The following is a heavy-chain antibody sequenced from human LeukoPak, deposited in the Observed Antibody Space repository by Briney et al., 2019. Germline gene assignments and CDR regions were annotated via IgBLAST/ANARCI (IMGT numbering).Heavy chain of an antibody. Sequence: GGSLRLSCAASGFTFSSYCMSWVRQAPGKGLEWVANIKQDGSEKYYVDSVKGRFTISRDNAKNSLYLQMNSLRAEDTAVYYCARGLKVDYWGQGTLVTVSS. J-gene: IGHJ4*02. CDR3: ARGLKVDY. CDR1: GFTFSSYC. V-gene: IGHV3-7*04. D-gene: IGHD6-19*01. CDR2: IKQDGSEK.